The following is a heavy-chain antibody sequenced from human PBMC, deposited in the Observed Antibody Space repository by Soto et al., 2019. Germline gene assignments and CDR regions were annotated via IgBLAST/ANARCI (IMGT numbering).Heavy chain of an antibody. CDR3: ARIRYHIDY. D-gene: IGHD2-2*01. CDR2: IYHSGST. J-gene: IGHJ4*02. Sequence: SETLSLTCTVSGASIISSSYYWGWIRQPPGKGLEWIGSIYHSGSTNYNPSLKSRVTISVDKSKNQFSLKLSSVTAADTAVYYCARIRYHIDYWGQGTLVTVSS. V-gene: IGHV4-39*07. CDR1: GASIISSSYY.